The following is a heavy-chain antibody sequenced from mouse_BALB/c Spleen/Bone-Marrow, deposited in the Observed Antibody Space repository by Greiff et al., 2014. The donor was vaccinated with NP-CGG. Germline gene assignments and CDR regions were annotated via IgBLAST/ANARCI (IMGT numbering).Heavy chain of an antibody. CDR2: IDPANGNT. Sequence: VQLQQPGAEPVKPGASVKLSCTASGFNIKDTYMHWVKQRPEQGLEWIGRIDPANGNTKYDPKFQGKATITADTSSNTAYLQLSSQTSEDTAVYYCARWEYYAMDYWGQGTSVTVSS. CDR3: ARWEYYAMDY. V-gene: IGHV14-3*02. J-gene: IGHJ4*01. D-gene: IGHD4-1*01. CDR1: GFNIKDTY.